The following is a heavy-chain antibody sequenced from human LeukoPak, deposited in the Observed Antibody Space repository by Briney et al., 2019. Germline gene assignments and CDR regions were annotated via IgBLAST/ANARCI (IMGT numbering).Heavy chain of an antibody. Sequence: SGPTLVKPSETLSLTCTVSGGSISSYYWSWIRQPPGKGLEGIGYIYYSGSTNYNPSLKSRVTMSVDTSKNQFSLKLSSVTAADTAVYYCARDKDYFDSGGAFDIWGQGTMVTVSS. V-gene: IGHV4-59*01. CDR2: IYYSGST. CDR3: ARDKDYFDSGGAFDI. D-gene: IGHD3-22*01. J-gene: IGHJ3*02. CDR1: GGSISSYY.